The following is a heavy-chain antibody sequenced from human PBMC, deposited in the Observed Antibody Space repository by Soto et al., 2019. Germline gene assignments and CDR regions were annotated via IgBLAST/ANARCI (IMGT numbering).Heavy chain of an antibody. D-gene: IGHD2-21*02. V-gene: IGHV4-59*01. J-gene: IGHJ6*02. CDR3: VRDLWGYCGTDCYPLDV. CDR2: LYYAGST. CDR1: GGSISRYY. Sequence: PLETLSLTWTVSGGSISRYYWSWIRQPPGKGLEWIGYLYYAGSTIYNPSLKTRVTISVDMSQNQFSLNLNYVTAADTAVYYCVRDLWGYCGTDCYPLDVWGQGPTVTV.